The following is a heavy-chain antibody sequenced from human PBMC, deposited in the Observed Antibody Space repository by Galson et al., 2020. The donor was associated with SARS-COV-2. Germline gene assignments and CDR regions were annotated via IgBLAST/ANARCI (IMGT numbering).Heavy chain of an antibody. D-gene: IGHD2-15*01. CDR1: GYTFTSYG. Sequence: ASVKVSCKASGYTFTSYGISWVRQAPGQGLEWMGWISAYNGNTNYAQKLQGRVTMTTDTSTSTAYMELRSLRSDDTAVYYCARGDCSGGSCYNSWDRFDPWGQGTLVTVSS. CDR2: ISAYNGNT. J-gene: IGHJ5*02. V-gene: IGHV1-18*04. CDR3: ARGDCSGGSCYNSWDRFDP.